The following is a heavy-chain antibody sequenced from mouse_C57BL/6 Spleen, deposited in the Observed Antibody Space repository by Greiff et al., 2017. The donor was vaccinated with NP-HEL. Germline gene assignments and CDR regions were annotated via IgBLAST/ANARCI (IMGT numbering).Heavy chain of an antibody. CDR2: IHPNSGST. CDR1: GYTFTSYW. Sequence: QVQLQQPGAELVKPGASVKLSCKASGYTFTSYWMHWVKQRPGQGLEWIGMIHPNSGSTNYNEKFKSKATLTVDKSYSTAYMQLSSLTSEDSAVYYCARDYLYYAMDYWGQGTSVTVSS. V-gene: IGHV1-64*01. CDR3: ARDYLYYAMDY. D-gene: IGHD5-5*01. J-gene: IGHJ4*01.